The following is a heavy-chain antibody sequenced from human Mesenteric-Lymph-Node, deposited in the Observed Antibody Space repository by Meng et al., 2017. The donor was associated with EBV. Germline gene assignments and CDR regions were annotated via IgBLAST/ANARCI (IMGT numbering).Heavy chain of an antibody. D-gene: IGHD3-3*01. CDR3: ARDQSGLSGFDP. CDR1: GGSVSSGSYY. Sequence: QVQLPESRPGRVKPSETLSLTCTVSGGSVSSGSYYWNWIRQPPGKGLEWIGYIYYSGNTNYNPSLKSRVTISVDTSKNQFSLRLSSVTAADTAVYYCARDQSGLSGFDPWGQGTLVTVSS. CDR2: IYYSGNT. V-gene: IGHV4-61*01. J-gene: IGHJ5*02.